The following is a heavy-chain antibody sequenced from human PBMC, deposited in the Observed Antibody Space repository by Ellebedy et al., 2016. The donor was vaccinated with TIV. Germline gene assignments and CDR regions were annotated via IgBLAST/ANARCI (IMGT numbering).Heavy chain of an antibody. V-gene: IGHV3-13*01. D-gene: IGHD6-19*01. Sequence: GESLKISXAASGFTFSSYDMHWVRQATGKGLEWVSAIGTAGDTYYPGSVKGRFTISRENAKNSLYLQMNSLRAGDTAVYYCARGRNIAVAGTGFVYYYYYGMDVWGQGTTVTVSS. CDR3: ARGRNIAVAGTGFVYYYYYGMDV. CDR2: IGTAGDT. J-gene: IGHJ6*02. CDR1: GFTFSSYD.